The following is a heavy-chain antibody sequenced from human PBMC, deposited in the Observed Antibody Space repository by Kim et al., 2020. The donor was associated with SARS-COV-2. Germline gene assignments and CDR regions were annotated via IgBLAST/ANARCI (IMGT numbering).Heavy chain of an antibody. Sequence: LKGRFTMSIEDSKNTAYLQMNSLNTEDTAVYYCASLPGNTAILRGIEYWGQGTLVTVSS. D-gene: IGHD5-18*01. J-gene: IGHJ4*02. V-gene: IGHV3-73*01. CDR3: ASLPGNTAILRGIEY.